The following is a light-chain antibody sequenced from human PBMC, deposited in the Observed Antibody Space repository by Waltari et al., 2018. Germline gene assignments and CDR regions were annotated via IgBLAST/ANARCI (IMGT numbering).Light chain of an antibody. CDR1: ALPTKY. J-gene: IGLJ3*02. CDR2: EDS. CDR3: YSADSSGNHWV. Sequence: SYELTQPPSVSVSPRQTARITCSGDALPTKYAYWYQQKSGQAPVLVIFEDSKRPSGIPERFSGSSSGTMATLTISGAQMEDEADYYCYSADSSGNHWVFGGGTKLTVL. V-gene: IGLV3-10*01.